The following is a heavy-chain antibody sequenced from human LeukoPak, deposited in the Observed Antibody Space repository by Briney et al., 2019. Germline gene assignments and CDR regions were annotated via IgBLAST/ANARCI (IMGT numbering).Heavy chain of an antibody. J-gene: IGHJ4*02. V-gene: IGHV3-21*01. CDR3: ARDKSLVAMTCFDY. CDR1: GFTFSNYN. Sequence: GGSLRLSCAASGFTFSNYNMNWVRQAPGKGLEWVPSITSTSSYIYYADSLKGRFTISRDNAKNSLYLQINSLRAEDTAVYYCARDKSLVAMTCFDYWGQGTLVTVSS. CDR2: ITSTSSYI. D-gene: IGHD2-2*01.